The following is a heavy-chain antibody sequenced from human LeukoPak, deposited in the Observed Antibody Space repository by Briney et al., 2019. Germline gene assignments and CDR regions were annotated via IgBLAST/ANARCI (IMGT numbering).Heavy chain of an antibody. D-gene: IGHD3-16*02. CDR1: GFTFSGSA. Sequence: GGSLRLSCAASGFTFSGSAMRWVRQASGKGLEWVGRIRSKANSYATAYAASVKGRFTISRDDSKNTAYLQMNSLKTEDTAVYYCTRGIMITFGGVIAPQELDYYYYYGMDVWGQGTTVTVSS. CDR2: IRSKANSYAT. CDR3: TRGIMITFGGVIAPQELDYYYYYGMDV. V-gene: IGHV3-73*01. J-gene: IGHJ6*02.